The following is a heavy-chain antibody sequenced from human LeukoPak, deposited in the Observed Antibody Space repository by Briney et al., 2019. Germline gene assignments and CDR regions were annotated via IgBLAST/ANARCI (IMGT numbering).Heavy chain of an antibody. V-gene: IGHV1-46*01. J-gene: IGHJ4*02. CDR1: GYTFTSYY. Sequence: VASVKVSCKASGYTFTSYYMHWVRQAPGQGLEWMGIINPSGGSTSYAQKFQGRVTMTRDTSTSTVYMELSSLRPEDTAVYYCAAIFGVVRPIDYWGQGTLVTVSS. D-gene: IGHD3-3*01. CDR3: AAIFGVVRPIDY. CDR2: INPSGGST.